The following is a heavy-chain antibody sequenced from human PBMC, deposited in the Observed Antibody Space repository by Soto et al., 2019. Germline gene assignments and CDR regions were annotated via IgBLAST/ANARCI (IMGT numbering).Heavy chain of an antibody. J-gene: IGHJ5*02. CDR2: LNYGGTT. D-gene: IGHD3-22*01. CDR3: ARQSYFDGAGYYLGWFDP. V-gene: IGHV4-39*01. Sequence: QPHLQPSGPGLVNPSETLSLTCSVSGASMTSSIYYWAWIRQAPGKGLEWIGSLNYGGTTYHSPSLGGRVTMSVDTSKKEFSLNVISVTAADTAIYYCARQSYFDGAGYYLGWFDPWGQGTLVTVSS. CDR1: GASMTSSIYY.